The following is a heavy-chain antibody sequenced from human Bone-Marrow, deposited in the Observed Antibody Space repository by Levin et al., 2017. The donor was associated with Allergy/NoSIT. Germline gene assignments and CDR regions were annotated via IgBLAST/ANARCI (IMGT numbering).Heavy chain of an antibody. CDR3: ARIVVPGDAFDI. Sequence: ASVKVSCKASGYTFTGYYMHWVRQAPGQGLEWMGRINPNSGGTNYAQKFQGRVTMTRDTSISTAYMELSRLRSDDTAVYYCARIVVPGDAFDIWGQGTMVTVSS. J-gene: IGHJ3*02. D-gene: IGHD2-21*01. CDR1: GYTFTGYY. CDR2: INPNSGGT. V-gene: IGHV1-2*06.